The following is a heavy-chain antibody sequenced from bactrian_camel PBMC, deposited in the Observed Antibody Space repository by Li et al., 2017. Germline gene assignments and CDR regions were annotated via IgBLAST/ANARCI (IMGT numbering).Heavy chain of an antibody. D-gene: IGHD5*01. Sequence: VQLVESGGGSVQAGGSLRLSCAASGYTSRSKCVAWFRQAAGKEREGVAAIGTGDGSTRYADSVKGRFTISKDNAKKTLYLQMDNLKPEDTAIYYCAATMGDYALGVPLSPGGCEESDFGWWARGPRSPSP. CDR2: IGTGDGST. V-gene: IGHV3S42*01. CDR3: AATMGDYALGVPLSPGGCEESDFGW. CDR1: GYTSRSKC. J-gene: IGHJ6*01.